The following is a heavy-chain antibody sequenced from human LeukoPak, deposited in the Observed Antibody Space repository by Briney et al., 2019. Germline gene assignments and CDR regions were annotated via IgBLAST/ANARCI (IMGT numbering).Heavy chain of an antibody. CDR3: AKDRLEYQLVPYYYGMDV. D-gene: IGHD2-2*01. V-gene: IGHV3-30*18. Sequence: GGPLRLSCAASGFTFSSYGMHWVRQAPGKGLEWVAVISYDGSNKYYADSVKGRFTISRDNSKNTLYLQMNSLRAEDTAVYYCAKDRLEYQLVPYYYGMDVWGKGTTVTVSS. CDR2: ISYDGSNK. J-gene: IGHJ6*04. CDR1: GFTFSSYG.